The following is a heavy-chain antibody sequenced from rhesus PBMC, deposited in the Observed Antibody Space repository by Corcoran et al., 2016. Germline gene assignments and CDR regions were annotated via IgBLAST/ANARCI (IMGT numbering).Heavy chain of an antibody. D-gene: IGHD2-33*01. CDR2: SSGNSRST. Sequence: QVQLQESGPGLVKPSETLSLTCGVSGASIGTYWWSWIRQPPGKGLEWVGESSGNSRSTYYPPSLESRATISKDASKNQFSLNLGSVTAADTAVYYCAGSHCGDRGCYQAYWGQGVLVTVSS. CDR1: GASIGTYW. V-gene: IGHV4-80*01. CDR3: AGSHCGDRGCYQAY. J-gene: IGHJ4*01.